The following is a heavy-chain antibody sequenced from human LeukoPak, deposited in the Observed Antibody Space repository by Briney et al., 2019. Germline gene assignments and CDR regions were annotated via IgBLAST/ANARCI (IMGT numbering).Heavy chain of an antibody. J-gene: IGHJ4*02. V-gene: IGHV4-30-2*01. CDR3: AREGYCYGLFDY. Sequence: PSQTLSLTCAVSGGSISSGGYSWSWIRQPPGKGLEWIGYIYHSGSTYYNPSLKSRVTISVDRSKNQFSLKLSSVTAADTAVYYCAREGYCYGLFDYWGQGTLVTVSS. CDR2: IYHSGST. CDR1: GGSISSGGYS. D-gene: IGHD5-18*01.